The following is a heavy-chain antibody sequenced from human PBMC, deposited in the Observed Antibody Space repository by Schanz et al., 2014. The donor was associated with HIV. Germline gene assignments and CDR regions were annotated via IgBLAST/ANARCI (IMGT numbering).Heavy chain of an antibody. V-gene: IGHV3-9*01. J-gene: IGHJ6*02. CDR1: GFTFDDYA. CDR2: ISWNSGRI. Sequence: EVQLVESGGGLVQPGRSLRLSCAASGFTFDDYAMHWVRQAPGKGLEWVSGISWNSGRIGYADSVKGRFTISRDNAKNSLYLQMNSLRSEDTAVYYCARGVPVVDLLDYHGLDVWGQGTTVTVSS. D-gene: IGHD2-2*01. CDR3: ARGVPVVDLLDYHGLDV.